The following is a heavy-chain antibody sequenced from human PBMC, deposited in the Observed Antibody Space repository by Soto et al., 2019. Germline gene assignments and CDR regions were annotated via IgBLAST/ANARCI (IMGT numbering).Heavy chain of an antibody. CDR3: AREWKATSPWYCEY. V-gene: IGHV4-31*03. CDR2: IYYSGST. CDR1: GGSISSGGYY. J-gene: IGHJ4*01. D-gene: IGHD5-12*01. Sequence: LSLTCSVSGGSISSGGYYWSWIRQHPGTGLEWIGYIYYSGSTYYNPSLKSRVTISVDTSKNQFSLKLSSVTAADTAVYYCAREWKATSPWYCEYWGKGTMVSVSA.